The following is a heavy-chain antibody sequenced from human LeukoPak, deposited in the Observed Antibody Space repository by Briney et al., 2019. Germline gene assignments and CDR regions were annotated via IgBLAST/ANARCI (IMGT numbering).Heavy chain of an antibody. CDR3: ARGKYTSFDT. J-gene: IGHJ4*02. CDR1: GDSLFTNGVA. Sequence: SQTLSLTCDISGDSLFTNGVAWNWIRQSPSRGLXWLGRTYYRSKWSFEYALSVKSRITVNADTSKSQFSLQLSSVTPEDTGVYYCARGKYTSFDTWGQGTLVTVSS. V-gene: IGHV6-1*01. D-gene: IGHD2-2*01. CDR2: TYYRSKWSF.